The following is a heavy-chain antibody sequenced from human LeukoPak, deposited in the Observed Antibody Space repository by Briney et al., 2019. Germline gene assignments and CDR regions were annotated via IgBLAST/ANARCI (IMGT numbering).Heavy chain of an antibody. D-gene: IGHD2-2*01. V-gene: IGHV3-30*04. CDR3: ARVKDCSSTSCYNFDY. CDR1: GFTFSSYA. Sequence: GGSLRLSCAASGFTFSSYAMHWVRQAPGKGLEWVAVISYDGSNKYYADSVKGRLTISRDNSKNTLYLQMNSLRAEDTAVYYCARVKDCSSTSCYNFDYWGQGTLVTVSS. CDR2: ISYDGSNK. J-gene: IGHJ4*02.